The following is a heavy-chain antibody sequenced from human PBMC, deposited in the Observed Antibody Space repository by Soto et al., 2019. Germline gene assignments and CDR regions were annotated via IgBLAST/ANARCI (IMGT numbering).Heavy chain of an antibody. Sequence: GGSLRLSCAASGFTFSSYSMNWVRQAPGKGLEWVSSISSSSSYIYYADSVKGRFTISRDNAKNSLYLQMNSLRAEDTAVYYCARVKQGYYYDSSGRFYGMDVWGQGTTVTVSS. CDR3: ARVKQGYYYDSSGRFYGMDV. J-gene: IGHJ6*02. CDR2: ISSSSSYI. D-gene: IGHD3-22*01. V-gene: IGHV3-21*01. CDR1: GFTFSSYS.